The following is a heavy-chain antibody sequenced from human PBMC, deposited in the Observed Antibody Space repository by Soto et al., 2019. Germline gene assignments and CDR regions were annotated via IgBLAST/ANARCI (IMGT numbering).Heavy chain of an antibody. Sequence: PSETLSLTCTVSGGSISSYYWSWIRQPPGKGLEWIGYIYYSGSTNYNPPLKSRVTISVDTSKNQFSLKLSSVTAADTAVYYCARGRGSGSSFYYYGMDVWGQGTTVTVSS. CDR3: ARGRGSGSSFYYYGMDV. CDR1: GGSISSYY. V-gene: IGHV4-59*01. D-gene: IGHD3-10*01. CDR2: IYYSGST. J-gene: IGHJ6*02.